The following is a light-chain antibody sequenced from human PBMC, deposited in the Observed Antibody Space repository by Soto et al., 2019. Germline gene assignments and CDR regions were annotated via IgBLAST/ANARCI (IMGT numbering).Light chain of an antibody. Sequence: AIQMTQSPSSLSASVGDRVTITCRASQGIRNDLGWYQQHPGKAPKLLIYYASSLQRGVPSRFSGSGSGTDLTLTISSLQPEDFATYYCLQDYNYPYTFGQGTKLEIK. V-gene: IGKV1-6*01. CDR3: LQDYNYPYT. CDR1: QGIRND. J-gene: IGKJ2*01. CDR2: YAS.